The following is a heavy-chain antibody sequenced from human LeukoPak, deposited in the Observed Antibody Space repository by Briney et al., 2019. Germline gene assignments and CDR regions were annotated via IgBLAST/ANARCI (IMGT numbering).Heavy chain of an antibody. CDR2: IDTRSSVI. Sequence: PGGSLRLSCAASAFTFSDHSMSWVRQAPGKGLEWISYIDTRSSVIYYGDSVMGRFIISRDNAKNSLYLQMNSLRDEDTAMYYCAREDDSWGPNNLDLWGQGTMVTVSS. V-gene: IGHV3-48*02. CDR1: AFTFSDHS. CDR3: AREDDSWGPNNLDL. D-gene: IGHD7-27*01. J-gene: IGHJ3*01.